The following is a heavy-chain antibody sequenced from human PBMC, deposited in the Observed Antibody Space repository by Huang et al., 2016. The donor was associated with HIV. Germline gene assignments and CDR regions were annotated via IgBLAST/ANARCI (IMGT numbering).Heavy chain of an antibody. J-gene: IGHJ3*02. Sequence: QLQLQGSGPGLVKPSETLSLTCTVSGGSITSSSYYWGWIRQPPGMGLEWVGSIYYSGSTDYNPSLKSRVTVSVDTSKNQFSLKLSSVTAADTAVYYCARHFSYYDSSGYTPWDAFDIWGQGTMVTVSS. CDR1: GGSITSSSYY. D-gene: IGHD3-22*01. CDR3: ARHFSYYDSSGYTPWDAFDI. V-gene: IGHV4-39*01. CDR2: IYYSGST.